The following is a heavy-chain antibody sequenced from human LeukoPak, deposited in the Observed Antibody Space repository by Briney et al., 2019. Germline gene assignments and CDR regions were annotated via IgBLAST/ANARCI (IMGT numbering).Heavy chain of an antibody. CDR2: FDPEDGET. Sequence: ASVTVSYKVSVYTLTELSMHWVRQAPGKGGGWMGGFDPEDGETIYAQKFQGRVTMTEDTSTDTAYMELSSLRSEDTAVYYCATDITMIVVLTYWGQGTLVTVSS. CDR1: VYTLTELS. V-gene: IGHV1-24*01. J-gene: IGHJ4*02. D-gene: IGHD3-22*01. CDR3: ATDITMIVVLTY.